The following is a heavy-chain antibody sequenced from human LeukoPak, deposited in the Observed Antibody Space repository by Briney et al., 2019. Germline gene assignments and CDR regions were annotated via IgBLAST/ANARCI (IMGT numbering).Heavy chain of an antibody. CDR2: IYYSGST. V-gene: IGHV4-59*11. CDR1: GGSISSHS. CDR3: ARTDWSYYYDSSGYPFDY. D-gene: IGHD3-22*01. Sequence: SETLSLTCTVSGGSISSHSWSWIRQPPGKGLEGIGYIYYSGSTNYNPSLKSRVTISVDTSKNQFSLQLSSVTAADTAVYYCARTDWSYYYDSSGYPFDYWGQGTLVTVSS. J-gene: IGHJ4*02.